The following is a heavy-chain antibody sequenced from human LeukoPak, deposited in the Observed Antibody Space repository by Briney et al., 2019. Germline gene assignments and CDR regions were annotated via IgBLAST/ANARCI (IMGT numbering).Heavy chain of an antibody. Sequence: SETLSLTCAVYGGSFSDYYWSWIRQSPGMGLEWIGETNHRGSTNYNPSLKSRVTISVDTSKNHSSLKLRYVTAADTAIYYCATSGTYYALDDYWGQGTLVTVS. J-gene: IGHJ4*02. D-gene: IGHD1-26*01. V-gene: IGHV4-34*01. CDR2: TNHRGST. CDR1: GGSFSDYY. CDR3: ATSGTYYALDDY.